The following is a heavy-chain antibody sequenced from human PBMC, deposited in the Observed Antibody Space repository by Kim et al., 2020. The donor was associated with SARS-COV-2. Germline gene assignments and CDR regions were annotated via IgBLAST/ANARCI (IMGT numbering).Heavy chain of an antibody. Sequence: GGSLRLSCAASGFTFSSYAMHWVRQAPGKGLEWVAVISYDGSNKYYADSVKGRFTISRDNSKNTLYLQMNSLRAEDTAVYYCAREIAVAGGRYFDLWGRGTLVTVSS. CDR2: ISYDGSNK. J-gene: IGHJ2*01. CDR1: GFTFSSYA. V-gene: IGHV3-30-3*01. D-gene: IGHD6-19*01. CDR3: AREIAVAGGRYFDL.